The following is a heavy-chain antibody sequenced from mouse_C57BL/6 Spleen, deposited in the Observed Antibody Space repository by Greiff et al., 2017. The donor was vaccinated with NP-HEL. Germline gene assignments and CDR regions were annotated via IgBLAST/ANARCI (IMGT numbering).Heavy chain of an antibody. Sequence: EVMLVESGGGLVKPGGSLKLSCAASGITFSDYGMHWVRQAPEKGLEWVAYISSGSSTIYYADTVKGRFTISRDNAKNTLFLQMTSLRSEDTAMYYCARVYYGNYAMDYWGQGTSVTVSS. CDR3: ARVYYGNYAMDY. D-gene: IGHD2-1*01. V-gene: IGHV5-17*01. CDR2: ISSGSSTI. CDR1: GITFSDYG. J-gene: IGHJ4*01.